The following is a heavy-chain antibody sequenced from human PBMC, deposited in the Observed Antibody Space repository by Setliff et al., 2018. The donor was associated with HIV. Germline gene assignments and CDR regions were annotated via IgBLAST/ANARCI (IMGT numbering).Heavy chain of an antibody. CDR2: IYTSGST. Sequence: SETLSLTCTVSGVSINSHYWSWIRQPPGKGLEWIGYIYTSGSTNFNPSLKSRGTISIDTSKNQFSLKLSSVTAADTALYYCARDRYTYGYFDYWGQGTLVTVSS. V-gene: IGHV4-4*09. J-gene: IGHJ4*02. CDR3: ARDRYTYGYFDY. CDR1: GVSINSHY. D-gene: IGHD5-18*01.